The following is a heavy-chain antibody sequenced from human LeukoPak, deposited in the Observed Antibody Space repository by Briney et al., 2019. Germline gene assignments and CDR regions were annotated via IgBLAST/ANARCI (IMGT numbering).Heavy chain of an antibody. CDR2: ISGSGGST. CDR3: ARRTLYYMDV. J-gene: IGHJ6*03. CDR1: GFTFSSYG. Sequence: HPGGSLRLSCAASGFTFSSYGMSWVRQAPGKGLEWVSAISGSGGSTYYADSVKGRFTISRDNPKNTLYLQMNSLRAEDTAVYYCARRTLYYMDVWGKGTTVTVSS. D-gene: IGHD2/OR15-2a*01. V-gene: IGHV3-23*01.